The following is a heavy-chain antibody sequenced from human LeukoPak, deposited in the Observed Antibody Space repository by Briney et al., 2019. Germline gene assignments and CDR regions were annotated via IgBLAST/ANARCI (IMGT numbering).Heavy chain of an antibody. J-gene: IGHJ4*02. CDR2: IYYSGST. V-gene: IGHV4-30-4*01. CDR3: ASHNQYQLLLFDY. D-gene: IGHD2-2*01. CDR1: GGSISSGGLY. Sequence: SETLSLTCAVSGGSISSGGLYWSWIRQPPGKGLEWIGYIYYSGSTSYNPSLKSRVTISVGTSKNQFSLKLSSVTAADTAVYYCASHNQYQLLLFDYWAREPWSPSPQ.